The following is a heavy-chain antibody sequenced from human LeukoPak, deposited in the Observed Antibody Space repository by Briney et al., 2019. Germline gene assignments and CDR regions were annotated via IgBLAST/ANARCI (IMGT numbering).Heavy chain of an antibody. J-gene: IGHJ2*01. CDR3: ARFRGSSWYFDL. Sequence: GGSLRLSCAASGFTFSGYSMSWVRQAPGTGLEWVSYICSSSSIINFADSVKGRFTISRDNAKNSLYLQMNSLRDEDTAVYYCARFRGSSWYFDLWGRGTLVTVSS. V-gene: IGHV3-48*02. CDR1: GFTFSGYS. CDR2: ICSSSSII. D-gene: IGHD2-15*01.